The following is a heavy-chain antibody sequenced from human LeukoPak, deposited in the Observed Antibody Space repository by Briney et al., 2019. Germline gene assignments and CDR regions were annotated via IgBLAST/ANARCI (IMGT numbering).Heavy chain of an antibody. CDR2: INRDGSDQ. V-gene: IGHV3-7*01. D-gene: IGHD5-24*01. J-gene: IGHJ4*02. CDR3: ARDGGHGYKPPFDY. CDR1: GFTLSSYW. Sequence: GGSLRLSCVVSGFTLSSYWMSWVRQAPGKGPEWVANINRDGSDQYYVDSVKGRFTISRDNAKNSLFLQMNSLRAEDTAVYSCARDGGHGYKPPFDYWGQGTLVTVSS.